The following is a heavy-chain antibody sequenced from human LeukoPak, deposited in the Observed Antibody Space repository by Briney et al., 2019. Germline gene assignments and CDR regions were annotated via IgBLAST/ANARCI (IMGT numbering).Heavy chain of an antibody. D-gene: IGHD4-17*01. CDR3: ATATSLDYGDYFFHH. CDR2: ISRSGNAI. Sequence: PGGSLRLSCAASGFTFSNAWMSWVRQAPGKGLEWLSYISRSGNAIYYADSMKGRFTISRDNAKNSLYLQMNSLRVEDTAVYYCATATSLDYGDYFFHHWGQGTLVTVSS. V-gene: IGHV3-11*04. J-gene: IGHJ1*01. CDR1: GFTFSNAW.